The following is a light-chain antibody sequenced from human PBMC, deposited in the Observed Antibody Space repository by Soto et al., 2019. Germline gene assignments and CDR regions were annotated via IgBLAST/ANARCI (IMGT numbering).Light chain of an antibody. V-gene: IGKV1-39*01. CDR1: ETISHY. Sequence: IHMTQSPSALSASVGDSFTISCLASETISHYLNWYQQKPGKAPKLLIYSASKLQSGVPARFSGSGSGTDFTLTITSLQSEDFATYYCQQSSSTPLTFGGGTKVDIK. J-gene: IGKJ4*01. CDR2: SAS. CDR3: QQSSSTPLT.